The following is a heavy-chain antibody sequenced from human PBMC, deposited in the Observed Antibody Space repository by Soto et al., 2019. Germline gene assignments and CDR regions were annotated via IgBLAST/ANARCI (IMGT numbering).Heavy chain of an antibody. J-gene: IGHJ4*02. V-gene: IGHV5-51*01. CDR1: GYSFPNYW. CDR3: ARRDGYKIDY. CDR2: IYPGDSDI. D-gene: IGHD5-12*01. Sequence: GESLKISGKVSGYSFPNYWIGWVRQMPGKGLEWMGIIYPGDSDIRYSPSFQGKVTISADKSINTAYLQWRSLKASDTAMYYCARRDGYKIDYWGQGTLVTVSS.